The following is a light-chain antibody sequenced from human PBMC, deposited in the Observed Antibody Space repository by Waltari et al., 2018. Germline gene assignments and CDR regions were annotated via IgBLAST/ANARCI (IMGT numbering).Light chain of an antibody. V-gene: IGKV2-30*02. CDR2: KVS. CDR3: MQGTHWPYT. Sequence: DVVMTQSPVSLPVTLGQPASISCKSSQSLVHSDGTTYLNWFQQRPGPSPRRLTYKVSNRDSWVPDRFSGSGSGTDFTLKISRVEAEDVGVYYCMQGTHWPYTFGQGTKLEIK. CDR1: QSLVHSDGTTY. J-gene: IGKJ2*01.